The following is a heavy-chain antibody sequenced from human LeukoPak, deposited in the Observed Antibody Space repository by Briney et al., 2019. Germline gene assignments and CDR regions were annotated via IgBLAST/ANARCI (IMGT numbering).Heavy chain of an antibody. CDR2: ISGSGGST. CDR3: AKTTAGHSSGRDPGWPVDY. CDR1: GFPFGSYA. D-gene: IGHD6-19*01. J-gene: IGHJ4*02. V-gene: IGHV3-23*01. Sequence: GGSLRLSCAVSGFPFGSYAMTWVRQAPGKGLEWVSHISGSGGSTYHADSVKGRFTISRDNSKNTVYLQMNSLRAEDTAVYYCAKTTAGHSSGRDPGWPVDYWGQGTLVTVSS.